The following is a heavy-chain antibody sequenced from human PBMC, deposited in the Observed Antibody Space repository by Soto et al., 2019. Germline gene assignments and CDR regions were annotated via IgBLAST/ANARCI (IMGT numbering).Heavy chain of an antibody. Sequence: GGSLRLSCAASGFTFTSYTMNWVRQAPGKGLERVSSISSSSDYIYYADSMKGRVTISRDNAKNSLFLDMNSLTGEDMAVYYCARARVYATGPLDFWGQGTLVTVSS. D-gene: IGHD6-13*01. J-gene: IGHJ4*02. CDR3: ARARVYATGPLDF. CDR1: GFTFTSYT. CDR2: ISSSSDYI. V-gene: IGHV3-21*06.